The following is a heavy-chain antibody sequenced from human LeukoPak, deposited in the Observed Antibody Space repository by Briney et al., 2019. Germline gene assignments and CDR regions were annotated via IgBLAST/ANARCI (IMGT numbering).Heavy chain of an antibody. J-gene: IGHJ4*02. CDR2: TYYRSKWYN. D-gene: IGHD4-23*01. V-gene: IGHV6-1*01. Sequence: SQTLSLTCAISGDSVSSSSAAWNWIRQSPSRGLEWLGRTYYRSKWYNEYAASVRSRITINPDTSKNQFSLQLNSVTPEDTAVYYCAREDYGGNSGTYFDYWGQGTLITVSS. CDR3: AREDYGGNSGTYFDY. CDR1: GDSVSSSSAA.